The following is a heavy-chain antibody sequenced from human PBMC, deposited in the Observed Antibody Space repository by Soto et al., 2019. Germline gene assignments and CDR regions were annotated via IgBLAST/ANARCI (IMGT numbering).Heavy chain of an antibody. CDR2: IWYDGSNK. CDR1: GFTFSSYG. V-gene: IGHV3-33*01. D-gene: IGHD3-22*01. J-gene: IGHJ4*02. CDR3: ARDEYKDYYDSSGYCDY. Sequence: PLGGSLRLSCAASGFTFSSYGMHWVRQAPGKGLEWVAVIWYDGSNKYYADSVKGRFTISRDNSKNTLYLQMNSLRAEDTAVYYCARDEYKDYYDSSGYCDYWGQGTLVTVSS.